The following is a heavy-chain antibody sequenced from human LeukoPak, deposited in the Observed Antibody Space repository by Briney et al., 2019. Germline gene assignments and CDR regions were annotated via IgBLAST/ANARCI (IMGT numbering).Heavy chain of an antibody. CDR3: ALRKGVVTYFDY. V-gene: IGHV4-31*03. CDR1: GGSISSGGYY. Sequence: SQTLSLTCTVSGGSISSGGYYWSWIRQHPGKGLEWIGYIYYSGRTYYNPSLKSRVTISVDTSKNQFSLKLSSVTAADTAVYYCALRKGVVTYFDYWGQGTLVTVSS. D-gene: IGHD3-22*01. CDR2: IYYSGRT. J-gene: IGHJ4*02.